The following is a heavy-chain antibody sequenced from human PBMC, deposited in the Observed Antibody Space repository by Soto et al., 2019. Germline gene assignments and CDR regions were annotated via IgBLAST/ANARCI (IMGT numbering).Heavy chain of an antibody. Sequence: QLQLQESGSGLVKPSQTLSLTCAVSGGSISSGGYTWSWIRQPPGKGLEWIGYIYHSGSTYYNPSLKSRVTISVDRAENQFSPKLSSVTAADTAVYCCATAGGLGAVAADYWGQGTLVTVSS. CDR1: GGSISSGGYT. CDR3: ATAGGLGAVAADY. CDR2: IYHSGST. J-gene: IGHJ4*02. V-gene: IGHV4-30-2*01. D-gene: IGHD6-19*01.